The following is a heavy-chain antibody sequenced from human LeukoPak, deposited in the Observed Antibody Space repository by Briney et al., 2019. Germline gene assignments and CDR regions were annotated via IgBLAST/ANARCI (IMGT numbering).Heavy chain of an antibody. Sequence: ASVKVSCKASGGTFSSYAISWVRQAPGQGLEWMGGIIPIFGTANYAQKFQGRVTITADKSTSTAYMELSSLRSEDTAVYYCASTRVAAAGPSTRGAFDIWGQGTMVTVSS. V-gene: IGHV1-69*06. CDR3: ASTRVAAAGPSTRGAFDI. D-gene: IGHD6-13*01. J-gene: IGHJ3*02. CDR2: IIPIFGTA. CDR1: GGTFSSYA.